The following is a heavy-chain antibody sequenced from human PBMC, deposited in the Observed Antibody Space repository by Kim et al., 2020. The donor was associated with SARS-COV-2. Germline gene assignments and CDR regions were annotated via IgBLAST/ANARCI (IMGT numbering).Heavy chain of an antibody. CDR2: INSDGSST. J-gene: IGHJ5*02. CDR1: GFTFSSYW. CDR3: ARDRGKYYYGSGSYYNWFDP. Sequence: GGSLRLSCAASGFTFSSYWMHWVRQAPGKGLVWVSRINSDGSSTSYADSVKGRFTISRDNAKNTLYLQMNSLRAEDTAVYYCARDRGKYYYGSGSYYNWFDPWGQGTLVTVSS. V-gene: IGHV3-74*01. D-gene: IGHD3-10*01.